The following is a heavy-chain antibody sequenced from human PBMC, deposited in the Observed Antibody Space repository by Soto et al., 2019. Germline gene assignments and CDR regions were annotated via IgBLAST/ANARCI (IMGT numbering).Heavy chain of an antibody. CDR1: GFSFDNSG. V-gene: IGHV3-9*01. CDR2: ISYNSVVI. Sequence: EVQLVESGGGLVQPGRSLRLSCEASGFSFDNSGMHWVREIPGKGLEWVSGISYNSVVINYVDSVKGRFTIFRDNAKNSLYLQMNSLRPEATALYYCTKRVSGFEFWGQGTMVTVSS. J-gene: IGHJ3*01. D-gene: IGHD6-19*01. CDR3: TKRVSGFEF.